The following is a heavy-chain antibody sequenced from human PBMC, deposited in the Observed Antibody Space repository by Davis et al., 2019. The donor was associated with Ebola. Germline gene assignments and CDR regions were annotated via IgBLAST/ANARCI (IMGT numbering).Heavy chain of an antibody. D-gene: IGHD3-10*01. CDR3: ARAVTMVLPSGWFDP. V-gene: IGHV1-18*01. Sequence: ASVKVSCKASGYTFTRYGISWVRQAPGQGLEWMGWISAYNGNTNYAQNLQGRVTMTTDTSTSTAYREVRSLRYDDTAVYYCARAVTMVLPSGWFDPWGQGTLVTVSS. CDR1: GYTFTRYG. CDR2: ISAYNGNT. J-gene: IGHJ5*02.